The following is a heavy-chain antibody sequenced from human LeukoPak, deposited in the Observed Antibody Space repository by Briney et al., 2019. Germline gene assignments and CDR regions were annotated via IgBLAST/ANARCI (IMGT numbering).Heavy chain of an antibody. CDR1: GGSISSYY. J-gene: IGHJ2*01. D-gene: IGHD2-2*01. CDR2: IYTSGST. V-gene: IGHV4-4*07. CDR3: ARDPSVVPADEPLSLEWYFDL. Sequence: SETLSLTCTVSGGSISSYYWSWIRQPAGKGLEWIGRIYTSGSTNYNPSLKSRVTMSVDTSKNQFSLKLSSVTAADTAVYYCARDPSVVPADEPLSLEWYFDLWGRGTLVTVSS.